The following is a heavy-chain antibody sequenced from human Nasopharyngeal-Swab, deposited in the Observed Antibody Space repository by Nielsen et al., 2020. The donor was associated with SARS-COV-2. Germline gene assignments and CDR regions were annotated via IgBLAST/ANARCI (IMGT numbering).Heavy chain of an antibody. CDR2: IYYSGRT. CDR3: ARVSWDGYYYYYGLDV. V-gene: IGHV4-61*01. D-gene: IGHD5-24*01. J-gene: IGHJ6*02. CDR1: GGSVSRGSYY. Sequence: GSLRLSFTVSGGSVSRGSYYWSWIRQPPGKGLEWIGDIYYSGRTNYNPSVKSRLTISVDPSKNQFSLKLSSVTAADTAVYYCARVSWDGYYYYYGLDVWGQGTTVTVSS.